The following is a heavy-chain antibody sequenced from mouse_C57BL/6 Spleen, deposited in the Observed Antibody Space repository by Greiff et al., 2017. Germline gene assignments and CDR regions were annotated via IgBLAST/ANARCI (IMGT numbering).Heavy chain of an antibody. V-gene: IGHV2-9-1*01. CDR1: GFSLTSYA. CDR2: IWTGGGT. CDR3: ARSPYYDYDGGYFDV. J-gene: IGHJ1*03. D-gene: IGHD2-4*01. Sequence: VQRVESGPGLVAPSQSLSITCTVSGFSLTSYAISWVRQPPGKGLEWLGVIWTGGGTNYNSALKSRLSISKDNSKSQVFLKMNSLQTDDTARYYCARSPYYDYDGGYFDVWGTGTTVTVSS.